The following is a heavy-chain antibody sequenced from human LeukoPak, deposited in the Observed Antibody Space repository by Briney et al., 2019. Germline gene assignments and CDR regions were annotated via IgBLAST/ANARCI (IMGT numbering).Heavy chain of an antibody. J-gene: IGHJ3*02. V-gene: IGHV1-18*01. CDR2: ISAYNGNT. CDR1: GYTFTSYG. Sequence: ASVKVSCKASGYTFTSYGISWVRQAPGQGLEWMGWISAYNGNTNYAQKLQGRVTMTTDTSTSTAYMELRSLRSDDTAVYYCARDGSAMVRGVGAFDIWGQGTMVTVSS. CDR3: ARDGSAMVRGVGAFDI. D-gene: IGHD3-10*01.